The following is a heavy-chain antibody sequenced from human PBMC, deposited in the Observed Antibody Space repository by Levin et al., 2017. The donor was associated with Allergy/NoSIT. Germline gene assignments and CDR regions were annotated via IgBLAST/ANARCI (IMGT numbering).Heavy chain of an antibody. Sequence: PGGSLRLSCAASGFTFSSYAMHWVRQAPGKGLEWVAVISYDGSNKYYADSVKGRFTISRDNSKNTLYLQMNSLRAEDTAVYYCAQGDRYGSGSYPDVWGQGTTVTVSS. CDR3: AQGDRYGSGSYPDV. J-gene: IGHJ6*02. D-gene: IGHD3-10*01. V-gene: IGHV3-30-3*02. CDR2: ISYDGSNK. CDR1: GFTFSSYA.